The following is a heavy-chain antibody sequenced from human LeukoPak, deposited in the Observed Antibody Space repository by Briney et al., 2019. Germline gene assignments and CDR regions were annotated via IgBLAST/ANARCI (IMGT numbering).Heavy chain of an antibody. V-gene: IGHV4-38-2*02. CDR3: ARALLNCGGDCYPYYFDY. D-gene: IGHD2-21*01. CDR1: GYSISSGYY. CDR2: IYHGGST. Sequence: PSETLSPTCTVSGYSISSGYYWGWIRQPPGKGLEWIGSIYHGGSTYYNPSLKSRVTISVDTSKNQFSLKLSSVTAADTAVYYCARALLNCGGDCYPYYFDYWGQGTLVTVSS. J-gene: IGHJ4*02.